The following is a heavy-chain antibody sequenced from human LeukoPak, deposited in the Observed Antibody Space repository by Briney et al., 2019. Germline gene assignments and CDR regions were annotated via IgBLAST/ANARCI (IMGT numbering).Heavy chain of an antibody. CDR3: ARYSSSWYLGAFDI. CDR1: GFTFSDYY. D-gene: IGHD6-13*01. V-gene: IGHV3-11*01. J-gene: IGHJ3*02. Sequence: GGSLRLSCAASGFTFSDYYMSWIRQAPGKGLEWVSYISSSGSTIYYADSVKGRFTISRDNAKNSLYLQMNSLRAEDTAVYYCARYSSSWYLGAFDIWGQGTMVTVSS. CDR2: ISSSGSTI.